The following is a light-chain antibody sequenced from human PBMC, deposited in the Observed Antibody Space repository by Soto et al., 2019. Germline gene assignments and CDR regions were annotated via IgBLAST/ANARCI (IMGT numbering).Light chain of an antibody. Sequence: EIVLTQSPVTLSLSPGERATLSCRASQSVSSYLAWYQQKPGQAPRLLIYDASNRATGIPARFSGGGSGTDFTLTIDNLEPEDFAIYYCQQRSNRPPITFGQGTRLEIK. J-gene: IGKJ5*01. V-gene: IGKV3-11*01. CDR1: QSVSSY. CDR3: QQRSNRPPIT. CDR2: DAS.